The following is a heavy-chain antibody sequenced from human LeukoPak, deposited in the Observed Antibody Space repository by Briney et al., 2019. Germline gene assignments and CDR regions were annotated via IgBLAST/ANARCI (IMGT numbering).Heavy chain of an antibody. D-gene: IGHD3-16*02. V-gene: IGHV3-21*01. Sequence: PGGSLRLSCAASGFTFSSYSMNWVRQAPGKGLEWVSSISSSSSYIYYADSAKGRFTISRDNAKNSLYLQMNSLRAEDTAVYYCARDSNYDYVWGSYRPRGEAYYFDYWGQGTLVTVSS. J-gene: IGHJ4*02. CDR3: ARDSNYDYVWGSYRPRGEAYYFDY. CDR1: GFTFSSYS. CDR2: ISSSSSYI.